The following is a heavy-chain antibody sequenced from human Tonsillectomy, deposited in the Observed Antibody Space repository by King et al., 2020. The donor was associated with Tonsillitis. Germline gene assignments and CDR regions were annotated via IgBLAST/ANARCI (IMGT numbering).Heavy chain of an antibody. J-gene: IGHJ5*01. CDR2: IFYSGST. CDR1: GGSINSSSFS. Sequence: LQLQESGPGLLKPSETLSLTCTVSGGSINSSSFSWGWIRQPPGKGLEWIGTIFYSGSTSNNPSLKSRVTISVDTSKNQFSLKLSSVTAADTAVYYCARRAGMMSMVRWFDPWGQGTLVTVSS. D-gene: IGHD4/OR15-4a*01. CDR3: ARRAGMMSMVRWFDP. V-gene: IGHV4-39*07.